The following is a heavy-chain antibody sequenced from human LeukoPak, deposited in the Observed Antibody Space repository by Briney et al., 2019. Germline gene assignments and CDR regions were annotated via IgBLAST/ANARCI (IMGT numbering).Heavy chain of an antibody. CDR2: ISSDGSLI. CDR1: GFTLSPFP. CDR3: ARDLGMAEAGTAHFDY. V-gene: IGHV3-30*04. Sequence: PGGSLRLSCVASGFTLSPFPMHWVRQAPGKGLEWVAMISSDGSLIYYTDSVWGRFIISGDNSKNSVYLETNNLRPDDTAVYYCARDLGMAEAGTAHFDYWGQGTQVTVSS. J-gene: IGHJ4*02. D-gene: IGHD6-13*01.